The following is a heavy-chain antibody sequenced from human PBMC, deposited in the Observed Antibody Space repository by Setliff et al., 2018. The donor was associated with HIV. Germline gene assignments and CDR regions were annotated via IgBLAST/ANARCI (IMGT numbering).Heavy chain of an antibody. D-gene: IGHD4-17*01. CDR2: INPNSGGT. CDR3: ARDGPAPLTTVVTPGDY. Sequence: ASVKVSCKASGYTFTGYYMHWVRQAPGQGLEWMGRINPNSGGTNYAQKFQGRVTMTRDTSISTAHMELSRLRSDDTAVYYCARDGPAPLTTVVTPGDYWGQGTLVTVTS. CDR1: GYTFTGYY. J-gene: IGHJ4*02. V-gene: IGHV1-2*06.